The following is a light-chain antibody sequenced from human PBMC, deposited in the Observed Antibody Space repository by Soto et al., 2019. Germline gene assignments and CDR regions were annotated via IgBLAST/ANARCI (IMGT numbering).Light chain of an antibody. V-gene: IGLV1-44*01. Sequence: QSVLTQPPSASGTPGQRVTISCSGSRSNIGSNAVSWYQQLPGTAPKLLIYNDNQRPSGVPDRFSASKSGTSASLAISGLQSEDEADYYCAAWDDSLNARGVFGGGTQQTVL. J-gene: IGLJ3*02. CDR3: AAWDDSLNARGV. CDR1: RSNIGSNA. CDR2: NDN.